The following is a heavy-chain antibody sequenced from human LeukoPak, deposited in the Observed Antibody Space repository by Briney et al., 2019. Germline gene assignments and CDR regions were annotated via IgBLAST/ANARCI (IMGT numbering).Heavy chain of an antibody. CDR3: ARDDSSYGMDV. Sequence: SETLSLTCTVFGGSISSYYWSWIRQPPGKGLGWIGYIYYSGSTNYNPSLKSRVTISVDTSKNQFSLKLSSVTAADTAVYYCARDDSSYGMDVWGQGTTVTVSS. CDR1: GGSISSYY. J-gene: IGHJ6*02. CDR2: IYYSGST. V-gene: IGHV4-59*01. D-gene: IGHD3-22*01.